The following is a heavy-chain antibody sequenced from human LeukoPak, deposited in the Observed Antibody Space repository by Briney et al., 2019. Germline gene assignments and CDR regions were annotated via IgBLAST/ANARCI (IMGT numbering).Heavy chain of an antibody. CDR3: ARHYPVYGDYVSPYFDY. D-gene: IGHD4-17*01. CDR2: IYYSGST. CDR1: GGSISSSSYY. J-gene: IGHJ4*02. Sequence: SETLSLTCTVSGGSISSSSYYWGWIRQPPGKGLEWIGSIYYSGSTYYNPSLKSRVTISVDTSKNQFSLKLISVTAADRCGDGGARHYPVYGDYVSPYFDYWGQGTLVTVSS. V-gene: IGHV4-39*01.